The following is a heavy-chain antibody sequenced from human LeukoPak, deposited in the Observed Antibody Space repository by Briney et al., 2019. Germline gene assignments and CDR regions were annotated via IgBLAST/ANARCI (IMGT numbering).Heavy chain of an antibody. V-gene: IGHV1-2*02. Sequence: ASVKVSCKASGYKFTNYYLHWVRQAPGQGLEWLGWINPKTGGTYYGQKFQGRVTLTRDPSINTAYMELIRLKSDDTAMYYCARVVYYFQSSGHNSGFDLWGQGALVTVSS. CDR1: GYKFTNYY. CDR3: ARVVYYFQSSGHNSGFDL. CDR2: INPKTGGT. J-gene: IGHJ4*02. D-gene: IGHD2/OR15-2a*01.